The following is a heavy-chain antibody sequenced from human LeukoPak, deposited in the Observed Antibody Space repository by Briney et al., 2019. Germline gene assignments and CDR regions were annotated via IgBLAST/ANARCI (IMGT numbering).Heavy chain of an antibody. CDR2: FDPEDGET. V-gene: IGHV1-24*01. J-gene: IGHJ4*02. CDR3: ARVPNYGDYLRFDY. D-gene: IGHD4-17*01. Sequence: ASVKVSCKVSGYTLTELSMHWVRQAPGKGLEWMGGFDPEDGETIYAQKFQGRVTMTEDTSTDTAYMELSSLRSEDTAVYYCARVPNYGDYLRFDYWGQGTLVTVSS. CDR1: GYTLTELS.